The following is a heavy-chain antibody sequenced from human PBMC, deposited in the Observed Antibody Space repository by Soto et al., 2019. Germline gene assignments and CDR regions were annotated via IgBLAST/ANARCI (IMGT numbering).Heavy chain of an antibody. CDR3: AKVGDFRGGVGVWYYLDS. CDR2: IYHTGST. J-gene: IGHJ4*02. CDR1: GGSISSGGYS. V-gene: IGHV4-30-2*01. D-gene: IGHD3-16*01. Sequence: QLQLQESGSGLVKPSQTLSLTCAVSGGSISSGGYSWSWIRQPPGKGLEWIAYIYHTGSTYYNPSLKSRVTILVDRTENQCSLKLSSVTAADTAVYYCAKVGDFRGGVGVWYYLDSWCQGTLVTVSS.